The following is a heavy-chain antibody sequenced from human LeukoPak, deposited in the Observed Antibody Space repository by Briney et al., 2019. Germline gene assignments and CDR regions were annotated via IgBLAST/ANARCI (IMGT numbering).Heavy chain of an antibody. D-gene: IGHD2-2*01. J-gene: IGHJ5*02. CDR2: INHSGST. CDR3: ARRQPYCSSTSCYFGIWFDP. CDR1: GYSISSGYY. Sequence: PSETLSLTCTVSGYSISSGYYWGWIRQPPGKGLEWIGEINHSGSTNYNPSLKSRVTISVDTSKNQFSLKLSSVTAADTAVYYCARRQPYCSSTSCYFGIWFDPWGQGTLVTVSS. V-gene: IGHV4-38-2*02.